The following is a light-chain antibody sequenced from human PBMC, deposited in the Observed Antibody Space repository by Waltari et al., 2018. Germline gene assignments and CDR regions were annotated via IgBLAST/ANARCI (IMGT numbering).Light chain of an antibody. CDR1: QSISIY. Sequence: EIVLTQSPATLSLSPGERATLSCRASQSISIYLAWYQQKPGQAPRLLIYDASNRATGIPARFNGSGSGTDFTLTISSLEPEDFAVYYCQQRSNLAVFGPGTKVDIK. CDR3: QQRSNLAV. CDR2: DAS. J-gene: IGKJ3*01. V-gene: IGKV3-11*01.